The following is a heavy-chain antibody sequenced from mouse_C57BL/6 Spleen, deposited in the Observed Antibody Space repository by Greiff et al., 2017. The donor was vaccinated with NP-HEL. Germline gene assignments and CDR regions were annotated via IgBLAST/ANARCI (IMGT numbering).Heavy chain of an antibody. Sequence: EVQLQQSGPELVKPGASVKISCKASGYTFTDYYMNWVKQSHGKSLEWIGDINPNNGGTSYNQKFKGKATLTVDKSSSTAYMELRSLTSEDSAVYYCARAFITMVDYWGQGTSVTVSS. CDR2: INPNNGGT. CDR3: ARAFITMVDY. CDR1: GYTFTDYY. V-gene: IGHV1-26*01. D-gene: IGHD1-1*02. J-gene: IGHJ4*01.